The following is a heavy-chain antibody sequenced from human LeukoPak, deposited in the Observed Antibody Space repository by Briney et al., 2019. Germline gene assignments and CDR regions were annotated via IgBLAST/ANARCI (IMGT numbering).Heavy chain of an antibody. V-gene: IGHV3-21*01. Sequence: GGSLRLSCAASGFTFSNYNMNWVRQTPGKGLEWVSSITSSSMYIYYADSVKGRFTISRDNAKNSLSLQMNSLRAEDTAVYYCARDPYNGNYGDSYYYFMDAWGKGATVTISS. J-gene: IGHJ6*03. CDR2: ITSSSMYI. D-gene: IGHD1-26*01. CDR1: GFTFSNYN. CDR3: ARDPYNGNYGDSYYYFMDA.